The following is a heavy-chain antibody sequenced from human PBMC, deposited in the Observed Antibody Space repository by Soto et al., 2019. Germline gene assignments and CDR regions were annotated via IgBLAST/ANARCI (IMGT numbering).Heavy chain of an antibody. V-gene: IGHV1-69*06. CDR1: GGTFSSYA. CDR2: IIPIFGTA. D-gene: IGHD6-19*01. CDR3: ARPAGIAVAGTRHYYYYYGMDV. J-gene: IGHJ6*02. Sequence: SVKVSCKASGGTFSSYAISWVRQAPGQGLEWMGGIIPIFGTANYAQKFQGRVTITADKSTSTAYMELSSLRSEDTAVYYCARPAGIAVAGTRHYYYYYGMDVWGQGTTVTVSS.